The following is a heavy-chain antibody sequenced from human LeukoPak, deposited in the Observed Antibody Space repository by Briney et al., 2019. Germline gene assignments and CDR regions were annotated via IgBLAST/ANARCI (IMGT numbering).Heavy chain of an antibody. V-gene: IGHV3-30-3*01. D-gene: IGHD3-3*01. CDR1: GFTFSSYA. J-gene: IGHJ6*02. CDR3: AKDLTIFGVVTPYGMDV. CDR2: ISHDGSNK. Sequence: GRSLRLSCAASGFTFSSYAMHWVRQAPGKGLEWVAVISHDGSNKYYADSVKGRFTISRDNSKNTLYLQMNSLRAEDTAVYYCAKDLTIFGVVTPYGMDVWGQGTTVTVSS.